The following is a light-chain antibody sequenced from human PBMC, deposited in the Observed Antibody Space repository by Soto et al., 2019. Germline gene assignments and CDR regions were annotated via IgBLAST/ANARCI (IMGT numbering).Light chain of an antibody. J-gene: IGKJ2*01. CDR2: TSG. Sequence: IQMTQSPSSLSASVGDRVTITCRASQRITTYLNWYQQKPGEAPKLLISTSGTLQRGVPSRFSGSGSWTDFTITITALLTADFTPDACQQAYSTPYTFGQGTKLEIK. CDR1: QRITTY. V-gene: IGKV1-39*01. CDR3: QQAYSTPYT.